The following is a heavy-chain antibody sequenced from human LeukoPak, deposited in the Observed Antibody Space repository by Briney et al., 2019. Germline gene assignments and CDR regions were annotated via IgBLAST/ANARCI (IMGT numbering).Heavy chain of an antibody. D-gene: IGHD5-18*01. CDR2: INTSGST. J-gene: IGHJ4*02. Sequence: SETLSLTCTAPGDSISGFYWTWNRQPAGKGLEWIGRINTSGSTNYKPSVKRRVTMSVDTSKSQFSLKLSPVTAADTAVYYCARDRSYGPDHWGQGTLVTVSS. CDR3: ARDRSYGPDH. CDR1: GDSISGFY. V-gene: IGHV4-4*07.